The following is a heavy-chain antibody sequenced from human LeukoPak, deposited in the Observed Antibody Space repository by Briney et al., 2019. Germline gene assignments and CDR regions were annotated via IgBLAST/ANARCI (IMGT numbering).Heavy chain of an antibody. CDR3: ARANLWPSYYFDY. D-gene: IGHD3-10*01. Sequence: SETLILSCTVSGGSISSYYWSWIRQPPGKGLEWIGYIYYSGSTNYNPSLKSRVTISVDTSKNQFSLKLSSVTAADTAVYYCARANLWPSYYFDYWGQGTLVTVSS. J-gene: IGHJ4*02. CDR2: IYYSGST. CDR1: GGSISSYY. V-gene: IGHV4-59*01.